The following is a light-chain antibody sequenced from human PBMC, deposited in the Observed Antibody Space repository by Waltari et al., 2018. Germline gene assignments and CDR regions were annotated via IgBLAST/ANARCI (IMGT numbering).Light chain of an antibody. CDR1: SNDVGGYGY. J-gene: IGLJ1*01. CDR2: EVS. CDR3: SSHTATVPHV. Sequence: QSALTQPASVSGSPGQSITISCTGTSNDVGGYGYVSWYQQYPGKAPKLIIYEVSYRPSGISTRFSGSKSGNTASLTISGLQAEDEADYYCSSHTATVPHVFGTGTRVIVV. V-gene: IGLV2-14*01.